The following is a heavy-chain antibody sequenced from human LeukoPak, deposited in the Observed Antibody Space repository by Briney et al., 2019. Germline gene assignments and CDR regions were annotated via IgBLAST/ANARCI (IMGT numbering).Heavy chain of an antibody. CDR1: GFTFSNHW. J-gene: IGHJ4*02. CDR3: ARGDSKSYYVGVLSY. Sequence: QSGGSLRLSCVASGFTFSNHWMSWVRQAPGKGLEWVANIKEDGSEKYYVDSVKGRFTISRDNAKNSLNLQMNSLRVEDTAVYYCARGDSKSYYVGVLSYWGQGTLVTVSS. D-gene: IGHD1-26*01. CDR2: IKEDGSEK. V-gene: IGHV3-7*04.